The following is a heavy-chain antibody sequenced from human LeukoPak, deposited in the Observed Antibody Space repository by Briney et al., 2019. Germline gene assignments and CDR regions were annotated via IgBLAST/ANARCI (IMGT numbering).Heavy chain of an antibody. D-gene: IGHD6-13*01. J-gene: IGHJ4*02. CDR3: TTYSSSWYYFDF. Sequence: GGSLRLSCAASGFSFNNAWMSWVRQAPGKGLEWVGRTKSKIDGGTTEYAAPVKGRFTISRDDPKNTLYLQMNSLETEDTAIYYCTTYSSSWYYFDFWGQGTLVTVSS. V-gene: IGHV3-15*01. CDR1: GFSFNNAW. CDR2: TKSKIDGGTT.